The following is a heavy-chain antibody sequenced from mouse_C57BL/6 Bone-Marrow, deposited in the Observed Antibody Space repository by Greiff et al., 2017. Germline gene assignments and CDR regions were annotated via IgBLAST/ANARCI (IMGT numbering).Heavy chain of an antibody. Sequence: VLLVESGPGLVQPSQSLSITCTVSGFSLTSYGVHWVRQSPGKGLEWLGVIWSGGSTDYNAAFISRLSISKDNSKSQVFFKMNSLQADDTAIYYCARNRPHYYGSSYGCFDYWGQGTTLTVSS. D-gene: IGHD1-1*01. CDR1: GFSLTSYG. CDR2: IWSGGST. J-gene: IGHJ2*01. CDR3: ARNRPHYYGSSYGCFDY. V-gene: IGHV2-2*01.